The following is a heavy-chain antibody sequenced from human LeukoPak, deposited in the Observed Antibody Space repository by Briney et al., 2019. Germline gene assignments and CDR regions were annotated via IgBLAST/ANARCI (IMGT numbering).Heavy chain of an antibody. CDR2: INPSGGST. J-gene: IGHJ4*02. CDR3: ARGAGYYYDSSGYYAY. V-gene: IGHV1-46*01. Sequence: ASVKVSCKASGYTFTSYYMHWVRQAPGQGLEWMGIINPSGGSTSYAQKFQGRVTMTRDTSTCTVYMELSSLRSEDTAVYYCARGAGYYYDSSGYYAYWGQGTLVTVSP. D-gene: IGHD3-22*01. CDR1: GYTFTSYY.